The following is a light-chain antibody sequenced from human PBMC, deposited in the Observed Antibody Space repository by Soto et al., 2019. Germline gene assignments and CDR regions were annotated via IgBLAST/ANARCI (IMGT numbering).Light chain of an antibody. CDR2: YAS. Sequence: EVVMTQSPATLSVSPGERFTLSCRASESVHRNLAWYQQKPGQGPSLLIYYASTRATGVPDRFTGSGSGTEFTLTISSLQSEDFGVYHCQHYSNWPPTFGPGTKVEIK. V-gene: IGKV3-15*01. J-gene: IGKJ3*01. CDR1: ESVHRN. CDR3: QHYSNWPPT.